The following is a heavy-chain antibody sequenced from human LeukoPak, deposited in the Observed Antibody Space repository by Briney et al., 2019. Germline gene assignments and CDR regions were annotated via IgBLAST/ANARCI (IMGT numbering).Heavy chain of an antibody. V-gene: IGHV1-69*13. Sequence: SVKVSCKASGGTFSSYAISWVRQAPGQGLEWMGGIIPIFGTANYAQKFQGRVTITADESTSTAYMELSSLRSEDTAVYYCARDQSFRWAHHCSGGSCYSGGAFDIWGRGTMVTVSS. CDR3: ARDQSFRWAHHCSGGSCYSGGAFDI. CDR1: GGTFSSYA. D-gene: IGHD2-15*01. J-gene: IGHJ3*02. CDR2: IIPIFGTA.